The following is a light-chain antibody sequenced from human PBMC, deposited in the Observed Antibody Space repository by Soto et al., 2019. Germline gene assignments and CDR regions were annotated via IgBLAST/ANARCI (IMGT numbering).Light chain of an antibody. V-gene: IGLV2-8*01. J-gene: IGLJ2*01. Sequence: QSALTQPASASGSPGQSVTISCTGTSSDVGGYNYVSWYQQHPGKAPKLMIYEVSKRPSGVPDRFSGSKSGNTASLTVSGLQAEDEADYYCSSYAGSKDVVFGGGTKVTVL. CDR3: SSYAGSKDVV. CDR2: EVS. CDR1: SSDVGGYNY.